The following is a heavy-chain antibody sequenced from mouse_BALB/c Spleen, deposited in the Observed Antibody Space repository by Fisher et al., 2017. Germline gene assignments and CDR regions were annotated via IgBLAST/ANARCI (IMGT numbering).Heavy chain of an antibody. V-gene: IGHV1S127*01. CDR3: TRLGRYWYFDV. Sequence: KFKGKATLTVDTSSSTAYMQLSSLTSEDSAVYYCTRLGRYWYFDVWGAGTTVTVS. J-gene: IGHJ1*01. D-gene: IGHD4-1*01.